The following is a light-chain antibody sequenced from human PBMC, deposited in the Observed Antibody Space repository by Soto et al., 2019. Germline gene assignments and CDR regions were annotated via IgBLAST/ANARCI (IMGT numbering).Light chain of an antibody. J-gene: IGLJ3*02. CDR1: SSDVGGYNY. Sequence: QSALTQPASVYGSPGQSITISCTGTSSDVGGYNYVSWYQQHPGKDPKLMIYEVSNRPSGVSNRFSGSKSGNTASLTISGLQAEDEADYYCSSYTSRSTLGVFGGGTKVTVL. V-gene: IGLV2-14*01. CDR3: SSYTSRSTLGV. CDR2: EVS.